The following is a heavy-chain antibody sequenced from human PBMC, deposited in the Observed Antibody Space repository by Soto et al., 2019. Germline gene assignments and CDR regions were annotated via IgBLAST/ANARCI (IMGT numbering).Heavy chain of an antibody. V-gene: IGHV3-23*01. CDR1: GFTFSTFA. J-gene: IGHJ6*02. D-gene: IGHD2-15*01. Sequence: EVQLLESGGGLVQPGGSLRLSCAASGFTFSTFAMNWVRQAPGKGLEWVSGITGSGGSTYYADSVKGRFTISRDNSENTLYLQMTSLRAEDTAAYYCAKGLGAYSYSYYYPMDVWGQGTTVTVSS. CDR2: ITGSGGST. CDR3: AKGLGAYSYSYYYPMDV.